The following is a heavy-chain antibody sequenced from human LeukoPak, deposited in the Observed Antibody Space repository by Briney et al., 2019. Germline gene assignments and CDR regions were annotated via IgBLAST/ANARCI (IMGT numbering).Heavy chain of an antibody. CDR2: ISAYNGNT. CDR1: GGTFSSYA. J-gene: IGHJ4*02. Sequence: GASVKVSCKASGGTFSSYAISWVRQAPGQGLEWMGWISAYNGNTNYAQKLQGRVTMTTDTSTSTAYMELRSLRSDDTAVYYCARESHRLYDYVWGSYESKHYWGQGTLVTVSS. V-gene: IGHV1-18*01. D-gene: IGHD3-16*01. CDR3: ARESHRLYDYVWGSYESKHY.